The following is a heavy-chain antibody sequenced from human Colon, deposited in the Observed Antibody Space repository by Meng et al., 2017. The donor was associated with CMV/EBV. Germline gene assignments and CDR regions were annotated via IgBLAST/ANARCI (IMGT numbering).Heavy chain of an antibody. CDR2: IHHTGPT. J-gene: IGHJ4*02. V-gene: IGHV4-39*07. CDR3: ERDRGRDSYTISSDS. D-gene: IGHD1-1*01. CDR1: GASLNNDNSF. Sequence: SETLSLTCTVSGASLNNDNSFWGWIRQAPGKGLEWIGTIHHTGPTFYNPSFLNRVTISLDRSKSQFSLTLTSVTAADAAMYYCERDRGRDSYTISSDSWGQGTLVTVSS.